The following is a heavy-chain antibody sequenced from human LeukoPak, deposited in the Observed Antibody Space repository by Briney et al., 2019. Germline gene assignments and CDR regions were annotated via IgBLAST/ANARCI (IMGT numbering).Heavy chain of an antibody. CDR1: GFTFSSYA. Sequence: GGSLRLSCSASGFTFSSYAMHWVRQAPGKGLEYVSAIRTNGGGTYYADSVKGRLTISRDNSKNTLYLQMSSLRSEDTAVYYCVKVPDSSGWIVYFDYWGQGTLVTASS. D-gene: IGHD6-19*01. J-gene: IGHJ4*02. CDR3: VKVPDSSGWIVYFDY. V-gene: IGHV3-64D*09. CDR2: IRTNGGGT.